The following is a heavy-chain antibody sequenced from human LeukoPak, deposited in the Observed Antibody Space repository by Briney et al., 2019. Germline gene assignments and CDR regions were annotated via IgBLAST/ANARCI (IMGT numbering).Heavy chain of an antibody. Sequence: SETLSLTCAVYGGSFSGYYWSWIRQPPGKGLEWIGEINHSGSTNYNPSLKSRVTISVDTSKNQFSLKLSSVTAADTAVYYCARSLRIRQNYYYYMDVWGKGTTVTISS. CDR2: INHSGST. J-gene: IGHJ6*03. V-gene: IGHV4-34*01. CDR3: ARSLRIRQNYYYYMDV. CDR1: GGSFSGYY. D-gene: IGHD3-16*02.